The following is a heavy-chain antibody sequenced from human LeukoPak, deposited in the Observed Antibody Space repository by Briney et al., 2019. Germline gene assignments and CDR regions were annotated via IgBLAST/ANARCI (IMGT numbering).Heavy chain of an antibody. CDR1: GYTFTSYG. Sequence: GASVKVSCKASGYTFTSYGINWVRQAPGQGLEGMGWISVYNGNTNYAQKLQGRVTMTTDTSTSTAYMELRSLTSDDTAVYYAIVVVTAIPHWGQGTPVTVSS. V-gene: IGHV1-18*01. D-gene: IGHD2-21*02. CDR2: ISVYNGNT. J-gene: IGHJ4*02. CDR3: IVVVTAIPH.